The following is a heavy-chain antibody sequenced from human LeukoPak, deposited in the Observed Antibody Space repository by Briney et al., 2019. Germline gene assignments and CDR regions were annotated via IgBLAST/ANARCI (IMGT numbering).Heavy chain of an antibody. Sequence: GGSLRLSCAASGFTFSSYSMNWVRQAPGKGLEWVSSISSSDTYIYHADSVKGRFTISRDNAKNSLYLQMNSLRVEDTAVYYCARGARGPRYFDWLDYWGQGTLVTVSS. V-gene: IGHV3-21*01. D-gene: IGHD3-9*01. J-gene: IGHJ4*02. CDR3: ARGARGPRYFDWLDY. CDR1: GFTFSSYS. CDR2: ISSSDTYI.